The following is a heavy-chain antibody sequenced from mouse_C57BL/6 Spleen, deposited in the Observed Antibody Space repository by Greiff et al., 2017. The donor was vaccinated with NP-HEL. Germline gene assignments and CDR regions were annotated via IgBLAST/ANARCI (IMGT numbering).Heavy chain of an antibody. V-gene: IGHV1-61*01. CDR2: IYPSDSET. Sequence: QVQLQQPGAELVRPGSSVKLSCKASCYTFTSYWLDWVKQRPGHGLEWIGNIYPSDSETHYNQKFKDKATLTVDKSSSTAYMQLSSLTPEDSAVDYCARGHYGSYFDVWGTGTTVTVSS. CDR1: CYTFTSYW. J-gene: IGHJ1*03. CDR3: ARGHYGSYFDV. D-gene: IGHD1-1*01.